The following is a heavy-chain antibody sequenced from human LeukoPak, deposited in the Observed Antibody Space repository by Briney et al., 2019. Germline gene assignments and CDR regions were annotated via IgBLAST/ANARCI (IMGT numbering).Heavy chain of an antibody. CDR1: GYSFTSYW. CDR3: ARPHYGASDY. CDR2: IYPGDSKI. Sequence: GESLKISCKGSGYSFTSYWIGWVRQMPGKGPEWMGIIYPGDSKIRYSPSLQGQVTISADKSTSTAYLQWSSLKASDTAMYYCARPHYGASDYWGQGTLVTVSS. D-gene: IGHD4-17*01. J-gene: IGHJ4*02. V-gene: IGHV5-51*01.